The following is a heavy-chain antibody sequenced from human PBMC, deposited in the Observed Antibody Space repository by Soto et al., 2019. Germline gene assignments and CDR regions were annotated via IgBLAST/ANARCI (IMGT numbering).Heavy chain of an antibody. CDR3: GRGDPGGVDL. CDR1: GFTFNYYW. V-gene: IGHV3-74*01. J-gene: IGHJ3*01. CDR2: IHSDGSTT. Sequence: EVQLVESEGGLVQRGGSLRLSCAASGFTFNYYWMHWVRQAPGQGLVWVSHIHSDGSTTTYADSVKGRFTISRDNAKNPVYMQMNRRRAEDTAVYSCGRGDPGGVDLWGQGTTVTVSS. D-gene: IGHD2-21*01.